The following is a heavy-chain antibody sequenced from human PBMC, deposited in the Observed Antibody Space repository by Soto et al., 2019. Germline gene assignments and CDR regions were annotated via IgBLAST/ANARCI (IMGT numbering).Heavy chain of an antibody. D-gene: IGHD2-8*01. CDR2: ISDSGSTT. J-gene: IGHJ4*02. CDR1: GFPFSSFA. Sequence: GGSLRLSCAVSGFPFSSFAMNWVRQAPGRGLEWVSFISDSGSTTYYADSVKGRFTISRDSAKNSLYLQMNSLRDEDTAVYFRARDPNGITDFDYWGQGTQVTVSS. CDR3: ARDPNGITDFDY. V-gene: IGHV3-48*02.